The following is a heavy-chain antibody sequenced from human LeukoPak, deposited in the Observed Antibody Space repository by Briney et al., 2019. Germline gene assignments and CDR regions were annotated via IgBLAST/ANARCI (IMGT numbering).Heavy chain of an antibody. CDR3: ARGIGIREGYYYNSSGYYGDYYYYYMDV. Sequence: SVKVSCKASGGTFSSYAISWVRQAPGQGLEWMGGIIPIFGTANYAQKFQGRVTITADKSTSTAYMELSSLRSEDTAVYYCARGIGIREGYYYNSSGYYGDYYYYYMDVWGKGTTVTISS. CDR1: GGTFSSYA. CDR2: IIPIFGTA. D-gene: IGHD3-22*01. V-gene: IGHV1-69*06. J-gene: IGHJ6*03.